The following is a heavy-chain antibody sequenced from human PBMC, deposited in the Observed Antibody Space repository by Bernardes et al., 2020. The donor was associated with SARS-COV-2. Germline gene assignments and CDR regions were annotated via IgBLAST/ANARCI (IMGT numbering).Heavy chain of an antibody. CDR3: ATELQNDSLY. CDR1: GFDFSNSD. CDR2: ISAIRNT. J-gene: IGHJ4*02. D-gene: IGHD3-22*01. V-gene: IGHV3-23*01. Sequence: GGSLRLSCATSGFDFSNSDMAWVRQVPEKGLEWVSTISAIRNTHYSDPVKGRFTISSDDTNNALYLHMNSLRAEDTARYYCATELQNDSLYWGKGALVTV.